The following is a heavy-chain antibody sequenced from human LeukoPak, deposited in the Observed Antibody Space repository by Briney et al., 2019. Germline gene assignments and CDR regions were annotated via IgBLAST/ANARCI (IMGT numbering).Heavy chain of an antibody. CDR3: ARVLPVVTASNNWFDP. CDR2: IYYSGST. Sequence: PSETLSLTXTVSGDSISSSSYYWGWIRQPPGKGLEWIGYIYYSGSTNYNPSLKSRVTISVDTSQNQFSLKLSSVTAADTAVYYCARVLPVVTASNNWFDPWGQGTLVTVSS. D-gene: IGHD2-21*02. J-gene: IGHJ5*02. V-gene: IGHV4-61*05. CDR1: GDSISSSSYY.